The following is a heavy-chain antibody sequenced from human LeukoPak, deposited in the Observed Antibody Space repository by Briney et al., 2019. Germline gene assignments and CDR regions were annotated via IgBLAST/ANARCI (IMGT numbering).Heavy chain of an antibody. J-gene: IGHJ4*02. D-gene: IGHD6-19*01. CDR3: ARDLSSGWYVFDY. V-gene: IGHV4-38-2*02. CDR1: GYSISSGYY. Sequence: SETLSLTCTVSGYSISSGYYWSWIRQPPGKGLEWIGEINHSGSTNYNPSLKSRVTISVDTSKNQFSLKLSSVTAADTAVYYCARDLSSGWYVFDYWGQGTLVTVSS. CDR2: INHSGST.